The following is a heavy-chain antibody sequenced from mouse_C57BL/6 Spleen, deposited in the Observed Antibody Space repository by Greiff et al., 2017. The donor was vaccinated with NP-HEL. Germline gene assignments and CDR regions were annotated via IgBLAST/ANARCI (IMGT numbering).Heavy chain of an antibody. Sequence: QVQLQQPGAELVRPGTSVKLSCKASGYTFTSYWMHWVKQRPGQGLEWIGVIDPSDSYTNYNQKFKGKATLTVDTSSSTAYMQLSSLTSEDSAVYYWARGGVVAHFDYWGQGTTLTVSS. J-gene: IGHJ2*01. D-gene: IGHD1-1*01. CDR1: GYTFTSYW. V-gene: IGHV1-59*01. CDR3: ARGGVVAHFDY. CDR2: IDPSDSYT.